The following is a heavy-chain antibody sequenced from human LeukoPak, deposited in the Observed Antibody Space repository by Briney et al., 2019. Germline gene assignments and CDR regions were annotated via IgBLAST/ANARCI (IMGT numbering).Heavy chain of an antibody. J-gene: IGHJ6*03. CDR2: INPDGTTT. D-gene: IGHD6-19*01. CDR1: GFTFSTYW. CDR3: ARAGSGWYYYYMDV. V-gene: IGHV3-74*01. Sequence: GGSLRLSCAASGFTFSTYWMHWVRQAPGKGLVWVSRINPDGTTTSYADSVKGRFTISRDNAKDTVYLQMNSLRAEDTAVYYCARAGSGWYYYYMDVWGKGTTVTVSS.